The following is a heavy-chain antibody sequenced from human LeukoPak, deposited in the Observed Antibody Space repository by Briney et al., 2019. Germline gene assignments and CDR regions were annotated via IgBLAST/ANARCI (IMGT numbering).Heavy chain of an antibody. V-gene: IGHV4-59*08. Sequence: SETLSLTCTVSGGSISSYYWSWIRQPPGKGPEWIGYIYDSGSTNYNPSLKSRVTISVDTSKNQFSLKLSSVTAADTAVYYCARHYCTTPTSCHRFDPWGQGTLVTVST. D-gene: IGHD2-8*01. CDR3: ARHYCTTPTSCHRFDP. J-gene: IGHJ5*02. CDR2: IYDSGST. CDR1: GGSISSYY.